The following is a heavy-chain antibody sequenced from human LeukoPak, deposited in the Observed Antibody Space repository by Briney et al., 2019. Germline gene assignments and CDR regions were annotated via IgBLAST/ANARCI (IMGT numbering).Heavy chain of an antibody. D-gene: IGHD1-26*01. V-gene: IGHV3-23*01. CDR1: GFTFSSYA. CDR2: ISGSGGST. CDR3: ATSGARRSGYGMDV. Sequence: GGSLRLSCAASGFTFSSYAMSWVRQAPGKGLEWVSAISGSGGSTYYADSVKGRFTISRDNSKNTLYLQMNSLRAEDTAVYYCATSGARRSGYGMDVWGQGTTVTVSS. J-gene: IGHJ6*02.